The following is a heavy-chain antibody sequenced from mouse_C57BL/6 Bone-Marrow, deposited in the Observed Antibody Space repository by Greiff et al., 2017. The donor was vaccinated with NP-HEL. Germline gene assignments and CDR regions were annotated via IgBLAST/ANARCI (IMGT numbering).Heavy chain of an antibody. Sequence: QVQLQQPGADLVKPGASVKLSCKASGYTFTSSWMHWVKQRPGRGLEWIGRIDPNSGGTKFNEKFKTKATLTVDKPSSTAYMQLSSLTSADSAVFSWARYFYCSRGWDFDVWGTGTTGTVSS. J-gene: IGHJ1*03. D-gene: IGHD1-1*01. CDR1: GYTFTSSW. V-gene: IGHV1-72*01. CDR3: ARYFYCSRGWDFDV. CDR2: IDPNSGGT.